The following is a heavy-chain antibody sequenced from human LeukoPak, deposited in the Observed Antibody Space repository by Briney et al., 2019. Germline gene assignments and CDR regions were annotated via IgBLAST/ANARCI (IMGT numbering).Heavy chain of an antibody. D-gene: IGHD6-6*01. CDR1: GFTFSSYA. J-gene: IGHJ6*02. V-gene: IGHV3-30-3*01. CDR2: ISYDGSNK. Sequence: GGSLRLSCAASGFTFSSYAMHWVRQAPGKGLEWVAVISYDGSNKYYADSVKGRFTISRDNSKNTLYLQMNGLRAEDTAVYYCAKDSSSSNYYYGMDVWGQGTTVTVSS. CDR3: AKDSSSSNYYYGMDV.